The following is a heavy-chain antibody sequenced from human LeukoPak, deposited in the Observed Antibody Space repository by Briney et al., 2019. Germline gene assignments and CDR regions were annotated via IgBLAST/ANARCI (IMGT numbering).Heavy chain of an antibody. V-gene: IGHV1-2*02. CDR3: ATAILPRRPEYSSGGGIDY. CDR1: GYTFTGHY. D-gene: IGHD6-19*01. Sequence: GASVKVSCKASGYTFTGHYIHWVRQAPGQGLEWMGWIHPNTGGTKYAQKFQGRVTMTRDTSSSTAYMELSSLRSADTAVYYCATAILPRRPEYSSGGGIDYWGQGTLVTVSS. J-gene: IGHJ4*02. CDR2: IHPNTGGT.